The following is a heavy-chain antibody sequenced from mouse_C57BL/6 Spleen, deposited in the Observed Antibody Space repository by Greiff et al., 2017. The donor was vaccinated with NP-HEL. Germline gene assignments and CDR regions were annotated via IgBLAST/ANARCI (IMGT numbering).Heavy chain of an antibody. CDR3: ARDLVMDY. CDR1: GFTFSDYY. CDR2: INYDGSST. Sequence: EVQRVESEGGLVQPGSSMKLSCTASGFTFSDYYMAWVRQVPEKGLEWVANINYDGSSTYYLDSLKSRFIISRDNAKNILYLQMSSLKSEDTATYYCARDLVMDYWGQGTSVTVSS. V-gene: IGHV5-16*01. J-gene: IGHJ4*01.